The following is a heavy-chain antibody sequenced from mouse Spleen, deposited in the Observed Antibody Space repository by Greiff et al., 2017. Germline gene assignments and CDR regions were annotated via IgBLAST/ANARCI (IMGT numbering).Heavy chain of an antibody. CDR2: ISSGSSTI. D-gene: IGHD2-2*01. J-gene: IGHJ2*01. CDR3: ARDGWLRLDY. Sequence: EVKVEESGGGLVQPGGSRKLSCAASGFTFSSFGMHWVRQAPEKGLEWVAYISSGSSTIYYADTVTGRFTISRENAKNTLYLEMSSLRSEDTAMYYCARDGWLRLDYWGQGTTLTVSS. CDR1: GFTFSSFG. V-gene: IGHV5-17*02.